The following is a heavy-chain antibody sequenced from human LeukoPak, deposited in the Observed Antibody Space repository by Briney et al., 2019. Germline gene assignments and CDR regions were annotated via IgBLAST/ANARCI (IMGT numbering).Heavy chain of an antibody. Sequence: GGSLRLSCAASGFTFNNYAMSWVRQAPGKGLEWVSAISSSGGSTDYTDSVKGRFTISRDNSKNTLYLQMNSLRAEDTAVYYCAKKMSITAASQVDYWGQGTLVTVSS. V-gene: IGHV3-23*01. J-gene: IGHJ4*02. CDR2: ISSSGGST. CDR3: AKKMSITAASQVDY. CDR1: GFTFNNYA. D-gene: IGHD1-20*01.